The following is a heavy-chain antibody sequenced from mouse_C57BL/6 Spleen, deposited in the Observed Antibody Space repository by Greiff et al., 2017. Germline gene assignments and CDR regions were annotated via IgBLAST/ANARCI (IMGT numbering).Heavy chain of an antibody. CDR1: GYTFTSYW. CDR2: IYPGSGST. V-gene: IGHV1-55*01. Sequence: QVQLQQPGAELVKPGASVKMSCKASGYTFTSYWITWVKQRPGQGLEWIGDIYPGSGSTNYNEKFKSKATLTVDTSSSTAYMQLSSLTSEDSAVYYCAREGAYYSNSACFAYWGQGTLVTVSA. CDR3: AREGAYYSNSACFAY. D-gene: IGHD2-5*01. J-gene: IGHJ3*01.